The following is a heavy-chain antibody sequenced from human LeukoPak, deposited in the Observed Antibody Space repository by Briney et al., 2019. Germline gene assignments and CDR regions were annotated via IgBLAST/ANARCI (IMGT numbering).Heavy chain of an antibody. D-gene: IGHD1-26*01. CDR2: IDWDGGIT. Sequence: GGPLRLSCAASGFTFEDFSMHWVRQVPGKGLEWISLIDWDGGITYYADSVKGRFTVSRDNSKSSLYLHLNSLTPEDTAFYYCAKDSFVATTSYLDSWGQGTLVTVSS. CDR3: AKDSFVATTSYLDS. CDR1: GFTFEDFS. J-gene: IGHJ4*02. V-gene: IGHV3-43*01.